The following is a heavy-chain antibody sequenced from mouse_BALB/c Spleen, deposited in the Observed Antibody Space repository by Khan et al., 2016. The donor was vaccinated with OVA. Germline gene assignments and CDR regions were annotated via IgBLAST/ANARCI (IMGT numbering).Heavy chain of an antibody. Sequence: EVQLVESGGGLVQPGGSRKLSCVASGFTFSSFGMHWVRQASEKGLEWVAYISGDSTTIYYTDTVKGRFTISRDNPRNTLFLQMTSLRSEDMAMYYCTSSYFFGYYFDHWGQGTTLTVSS. CDR3: TSSYFFGYYFDH. J-gene: IGHJ2*01. V-gene: IGHV5-17*02. CDR2: ISGDSTTI. D-gene: IGHD1-1*01. CDR1: GFTFSSFG.